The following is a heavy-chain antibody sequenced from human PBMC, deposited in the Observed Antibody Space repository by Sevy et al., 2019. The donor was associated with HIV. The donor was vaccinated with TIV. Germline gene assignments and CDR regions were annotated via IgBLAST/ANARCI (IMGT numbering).Heavy chain of an antibody. J-gene: IGHJ6*03. V-gene: IGHV1-18*04. D-gene: IGHD3-9*01. CDR2: ISAYNGNT. CDR1: GYTFTSYG. CDR3: ARGTDILTGYYSHKYYYYYMDV. Sequence: ASVKVSCKASGYTFTSYGISWVRQAPGQGLEWMGWISAYNGNTNYAQKLQGRVTMTTDTSTSTAYMEMRSLRSDDTAMYYCARGTDILTGYYSHKYYYYYMDVWGKGTTVTVSS.